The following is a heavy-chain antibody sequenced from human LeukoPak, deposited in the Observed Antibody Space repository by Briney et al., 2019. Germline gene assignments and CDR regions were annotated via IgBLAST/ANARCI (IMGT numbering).Heavy chain of an antibody. V-gene: IGHV4-61*05. D-gene: IGHD5-18*01. CDR2: IYYSGST. CDR1: GGSISSSSYY. Sequence: SETLSLTCTVSGGSISSSSYYWGWIRQPPGKGLEWIGYIYYSGSTNYNPSLKSRVTISVDTSKNQFSLKLSSVTAADTAVYYCARGVRGYSYGYYMDVWGKGTTVTVSS. J-gene: IGHJ6*03. CDR3: ARGVRGYSYGYYMDV.